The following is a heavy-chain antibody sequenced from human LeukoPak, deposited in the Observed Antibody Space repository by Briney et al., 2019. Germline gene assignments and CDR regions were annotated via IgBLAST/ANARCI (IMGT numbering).Heavy chain of an antibody. Sequence: ASVKVSCKAFGGTFSSYAISWVRQAPGQGLEWMGGIIPIFGTANYAQKFQGRVTITADESTSTAYMELSSLRSEDTAVYYCARGSIAAAGTEDYYGMDVWGQGTTVTVSS. J-gene: IGHJ6*02. CDR3: ARGSIAAAGTEDYYGMDV. CDR2: IIPIFGTA. CDR1: GGTFSSYA. V-gene: IGHV1-69*01. D-gene: IGHD6-13*01.